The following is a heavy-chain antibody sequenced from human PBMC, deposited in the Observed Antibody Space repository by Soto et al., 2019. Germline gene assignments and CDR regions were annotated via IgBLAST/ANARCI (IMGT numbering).Heavy chain of an antibody. D-gene: IGHD5-18*01. J-gene: IGHJ3*02. CDR3: ARREIRDTDAFDI. CDR2: IYYSGST. CDR1: GGSISSGGYY. Sequence: QVQLQESGPGLVKPSQTLSLTCTVSGGSISSGGYYWTWIRQHPGKGLEWIGYIYYSGSTYYNPSLKSRVTISVDTSKNQFSLKLSSVTAADTAVYYCARREIRDTDAFDIWGQGTMVTVSS. V-gene: IGHV4-31*03.